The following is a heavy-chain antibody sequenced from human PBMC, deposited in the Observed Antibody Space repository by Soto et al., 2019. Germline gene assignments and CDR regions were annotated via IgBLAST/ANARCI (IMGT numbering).Heavy chain of an antibody. CDR3: ARGSATVAHPFDC. V-gene: IGHV3-23*01. CDR1: GVSFSGYF. D-gene: IGHD6-19*01. J-gene: IGHJ4*02. CDR2: VSGSGGGT. Sequence: PGGSLRLSCEGSGVSFSGYFISWVRQTPGKGLEWVSSVSGSGGGTYYADSAKGRFTISRDNSKNTLYLYMSSLRVEDTAVYYCARGSATVAHPFDCWGQGNLVTVSS.